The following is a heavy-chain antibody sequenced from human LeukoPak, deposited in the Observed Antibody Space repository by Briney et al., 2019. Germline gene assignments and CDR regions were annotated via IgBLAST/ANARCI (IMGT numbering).Heavy chain of an antibody. D-gene: IGHD4-17*01. CDR2: NNPNSGDT. CDR3: ATGYGDYVSRFDS. V-gene: IGHV1-2*02. Sequence: PLASVKVSCKASGYTFTNFYIHWVRQAPGQGLEWMGWNNPNSGDTNYAQRFQGRVTMTRDTSISTAYMEVSRLTSDNTAIYYCATGYGDYVSRFDSWGQGTLVTVYS. CDR1: GYTFTNFY. J-gene: IGHJ4*02.